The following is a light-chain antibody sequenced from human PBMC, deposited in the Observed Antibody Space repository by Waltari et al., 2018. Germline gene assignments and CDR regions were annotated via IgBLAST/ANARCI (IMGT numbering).Light chain of an antibody. CDR1: TRDIGAYNY. V-gene: IGLV2-14*03. Sequence: QSALTQPASVSGSPGQSITISCAGTTRDIGAYNYVSWYQHNPGNAPKLMIFDVSNRPSVGSNRFAGSKSGNTASLTISGLQAEDEADYYCSSYARSTALLFGGGTRLTVL. J-gene: IGLJ2*01. CDR3: SSYARSTALL. CDR2: DVS.